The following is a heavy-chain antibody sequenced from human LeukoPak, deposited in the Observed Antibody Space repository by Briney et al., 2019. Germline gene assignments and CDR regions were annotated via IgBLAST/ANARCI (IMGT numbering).Heavy chain of an antibody. Sequence: SETLSLTCAVSGGSISSSNWWSWVRQPPGKGLEWIGEIYHSGSTNYNPSLKSRVTISVDKSKNQFSLKLSSVTAADTAVYYCASGYYYGSGSYYLSDYWGQGTLVTVSS. D-gene: IGHD3-10*01. J-gene: IGHJ4*02. V-gene: IGHV4-4*02. CDR3: ASGYYYGSGSYYLSDY. CDR1: GGSISSSNW. CDR2: IYHSGST.